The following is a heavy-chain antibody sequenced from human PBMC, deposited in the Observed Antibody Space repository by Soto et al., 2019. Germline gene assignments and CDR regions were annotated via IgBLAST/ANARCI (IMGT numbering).Heavy chain of an antibody. CDR1: GYTFSTYY. D-gene: IGHD2-15*01. V-gene: IGHV1-46*03. CDR3: AAGHCSGGSCYIIGY. J-gene: IGHJ4*02. CDR2: INPSGDSP. Sequence: QVQLVQSGAEVKKPGASVKVSCKASGYTFSTYYMHWVRQAPGQGLEWVGMINPSGDSPSDAQKFQGRVSMTRDTSTSTVYMELSSLRSEDTALYYCAAGHCSGGSCYIIGYWGQGTLVTVSS.